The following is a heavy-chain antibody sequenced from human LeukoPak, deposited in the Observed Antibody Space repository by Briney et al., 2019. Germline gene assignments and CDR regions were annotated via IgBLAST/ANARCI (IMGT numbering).Heavy chain of an antibody. V-gene: IGHV1-18*01. Sequence: ASVKVSCKASGYTFTSYGISWVRQAPGQGLEWMGWISAYNGNTNYAQKLRGRVTMTTDTSTSTAYMELRSLRSDDTAVYYCAREDSSGYYYQLDYWGQGTLVTVSS. CDR2: ISAYNGNT. CDR1: GYTFTSYG. D-gene: IGHD3-22*01. J-gene: IGHJ4*02. CDR3: AREDSSGYYYQLDY.